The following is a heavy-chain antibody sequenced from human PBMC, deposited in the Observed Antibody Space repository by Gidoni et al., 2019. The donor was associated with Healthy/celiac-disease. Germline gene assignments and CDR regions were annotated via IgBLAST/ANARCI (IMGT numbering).Heavy chain of an antibody. J-gene: IGHJ6*02. CDR3: AKDLLTMVRRVIITKYGMDV. CDR1: GFAFLSYA. V-gene: IGHV3-23*01. D-gene: IGHD3-10*01. Sequence: EVQLLESGGGLVQPGGALRLSCAASGFAFLSYALCWVRQAPGKGLEWVSAISGSGGSTYYADSVKGRYTISRDNSKNTLYLQMNSLRAKDTAVYYCAKDLLTMVRRVIITKYGMDVWGQGTTVTVSS. CDR2: ISGSGGST.